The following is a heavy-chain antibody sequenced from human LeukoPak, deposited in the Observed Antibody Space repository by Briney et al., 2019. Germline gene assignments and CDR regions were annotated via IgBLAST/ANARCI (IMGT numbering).Heavy chain of an antibody. V-gene: IGHV4-30-4*01. J-gene: IGHJ2*01. D-gene: IGHD3-22*01. CDR1: GGSISSGDYY. Sequence: PSETLSLTCTVSGGSISSGDYYWSWIRQPPGKGLEWIGYIYYSGSTYYNPSLKSRVTISVDTSKNQFSLKLSSVTAADTAVYYCARFYDSSWYFDLWGRGTLVTVSS. CDR2: IYYSGST. CDR3: ARFYDSSWYFDL.